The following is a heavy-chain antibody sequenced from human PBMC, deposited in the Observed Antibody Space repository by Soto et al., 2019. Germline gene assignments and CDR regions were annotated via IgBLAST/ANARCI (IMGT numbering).Heavy chain of an antibody. CDR3: ARDMVRGLYPEYFQH. V-gene: IGHV3-66*01. CDR2: IYSGGST. J-gene: IGHJ1*01. D-gene: IGHD3-10*01. Sequence: EVQLVESGGGLVQPGGSLRLSCAASGFTVSGNYMSWVRQAPGKGLEWVSVIYSGGSTYYADSVKGRFTISRDNSKNTLYLQMNSLRAEDTAVYYCARDMVRGLYPEYFQHWGQGTLVTVSS. CDR1: GFTVSGNY.